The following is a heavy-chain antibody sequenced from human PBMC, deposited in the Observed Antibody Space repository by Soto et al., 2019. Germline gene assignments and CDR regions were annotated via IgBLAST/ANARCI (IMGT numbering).Heavy chain of an antibody. CDR1: GFTFSGSA. CDR3: TRVGSS. J-gene: IGHJ4*02. Sequence: EVQLVESGGGLVQXGGXLKLSCAASGFTFSGSAMHWVRQASGKGLEWVGRIRSKANSYATAYAASVKGRFTISRDDSKNTAYLQMNSLKTEDTAVYYCTRVGSSWGQGTLVTVSS. CDR2: IRSKANSYAT. D-gene: IGHD6-13*01. V-gene: IGHV3-73*02.